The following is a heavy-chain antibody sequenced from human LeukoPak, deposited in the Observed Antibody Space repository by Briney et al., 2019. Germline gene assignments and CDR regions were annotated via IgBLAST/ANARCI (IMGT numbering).Heavy chain of an antibody. Sequence: SETLSPTCAVYGGSFSGYYWSWIRQPPGKGLEWIGEINHSGSTNYNPSLKSRVTISVDTSKNQFSLKLSSVTAADTAVYYCARGRYSYGYCAFDIWGQGTMVTVSS. D-gene: IGHD5-18*01. CDR1: GGSFSGYY. V-gene: IGHV4-34*01. J-gene: IGHJ3*02. CDR3: ARGRYSYGYCAFDI. CDR2: INHSGST.